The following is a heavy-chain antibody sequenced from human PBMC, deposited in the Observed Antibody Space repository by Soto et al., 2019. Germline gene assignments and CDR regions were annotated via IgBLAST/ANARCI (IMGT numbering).Heavy chain of an antibody. D-gene: IGHD6-13*01. CDR1: GYTFTSYY. Sequence: ASVKVSFKASGYTFTSYYMHWVRQAPGQGLEWMGIINPSGGSTSYAQKFQGRVTMTRDTSTSTVYMELSSLRSEDTAVYYCAGEGGAGTTTIKYYYGMDVLGQGCTVSV. J-gene: IGHJ6*02. V-gene: IGHV1-46*01. CDR2: INPSGGST. CDR3: AGEGGAGTTTIKYYYGMDV.